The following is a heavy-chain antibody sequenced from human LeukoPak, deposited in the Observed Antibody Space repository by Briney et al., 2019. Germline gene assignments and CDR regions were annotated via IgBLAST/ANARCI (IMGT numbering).Heavy chain of an antibody. Sequence: GASVKVSCKASGYTFTSYDINWVRQATGQGFEWMGWMNPNSGNTGYAQKFQGRVTMTRNTSISTAYMELSSLRSEDTAVYYCARGRRYCSSFDPWGQGTLVTVSS. CDR2: MNPNSGNT. CDR1: GYTFTSYD. V-gene: IGHV1-8*01. CDR3: ARGRRYCSSFDP. J-gene: IGHJ5*02. D-gene: IGHD2-2*01.